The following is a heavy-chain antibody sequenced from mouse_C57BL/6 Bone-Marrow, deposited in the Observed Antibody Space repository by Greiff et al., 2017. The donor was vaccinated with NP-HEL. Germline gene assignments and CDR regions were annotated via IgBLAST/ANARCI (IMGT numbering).Heavy chain of an antibody. V-gene: IGHV5-15*01. CDR1: GFTFSDYG. D-gene: IGHD2-3*01. Sequence: EVMLVESGGGLVQPGGSLKLSCAASGFTFSDYGMAWVRQAPRKGPEWVAFTSNLAYSIYYADTVTGRFTISRENAKNTLYLEMSSLRSEDTAMYYCARRHDGLYYFDYWGQGTTLTVSS. CDR3: ARRHDGLYYFDY. CDR2: TSNLAYSI. J-gene: IGHJ2*01.